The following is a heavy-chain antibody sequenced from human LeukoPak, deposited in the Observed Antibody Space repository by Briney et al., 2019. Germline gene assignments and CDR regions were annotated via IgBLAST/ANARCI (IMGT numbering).Heavy chain of an antibody. D-gene: IGHD3-22*01. CDR1: GYTFTTCS. CDR2: INTYSSNT. J-gene: IGHJ3*02. Sequence: ASVKVSSKASGYTFTTCSISWVRQAPGHGLEWMGWINTYSSNTNYAQKLQGRVTMTTDTSTSTAYMELRSLRSDDTVVYYCAGIDYDTSGYYARAFDIWGQGTMVTVSS. CDR3: AGIDYDTSGYYARAFDI. V-gene: IGHV1-18*01.